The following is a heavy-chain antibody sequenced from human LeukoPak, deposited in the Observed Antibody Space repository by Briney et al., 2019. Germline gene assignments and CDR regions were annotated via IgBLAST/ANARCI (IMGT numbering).Heavy chain of an antibody. D-gene: IGHD1-1*01. V-gene: IGHV3-23*01. CDR3: ARERKSGWLERTFQFDS. J-gene: IGHJ4*02. CDR2: ITGRGDAT. Sequence: QAGGSLRLSCAGSDFSFITYAMSWVRQAPGKGLEWVSTITGRGDATYYADSVKGRFTISRDNAKNSLYLQMNSLRVEDTAVYYCARERKSGWLERTFQFDSWGQGTLVTVSS. CDR1: DFSFITYA.